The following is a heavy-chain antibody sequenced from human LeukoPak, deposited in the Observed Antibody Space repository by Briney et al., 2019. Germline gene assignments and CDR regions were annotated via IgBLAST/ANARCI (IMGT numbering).Heavy chain of an antibody. CDR1: GYTFTSYY. CDR3: ARETGIAAAGI. J-gene: IGHJ4*02. CDR2: INPSGGST. V-gene: IGHV1-46*01. D-gene: IGHD6-13*01. Sequence: ASVKVSCKASGYTFTSYYMHWVRQAPGQGLEWMGIINPSGGSTSYAQKFQGRVTMTRDTSTSTAYMELSSLRSEDTAVYYCARETGIAAAGIWGQGTLVTVSS.